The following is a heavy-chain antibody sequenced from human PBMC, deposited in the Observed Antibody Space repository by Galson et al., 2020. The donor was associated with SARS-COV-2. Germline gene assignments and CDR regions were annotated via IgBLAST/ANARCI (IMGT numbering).Heavy chain of an antibody. V-gene: IGHV3-48*02. D-gene: IGHD6-19*01. J-gene: IGHJ4*02. CDR1: GFTFSTSY. CDR3: AGWYIRF. CDR2: IGGSSDVI. Sequence: GGSLRPPWAASGFTFSTSYMSWVSQAPGKGLEWLSYIGGSSDVIKYADSVKGRFTISRDNAKNLLYLQMNSLRDEDTAVYYCAGWYIRFWGQGTLVTVSS.